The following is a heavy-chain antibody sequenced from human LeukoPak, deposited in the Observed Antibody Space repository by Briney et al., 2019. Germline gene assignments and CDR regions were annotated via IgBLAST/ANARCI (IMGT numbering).Heavy chain of an antibody. CDR3: ARGEDLGAFDI. V-gene: IGHV4-4*07. J-gene: IGHJ3*02. CDR1: GGSISSYY. CDR2: IYTRGST. Sequence: PSETLSLTCTVSGGSISSYYWSWIRQPAGKGLEWIGRIYTRGSTNYNPSLKSRVTMSVDTSKNQFSRKLSSVTAADTAVYYCARGEDLGAFDIWGQGTMVTVSS. D-gene: IGHD3-10*01.